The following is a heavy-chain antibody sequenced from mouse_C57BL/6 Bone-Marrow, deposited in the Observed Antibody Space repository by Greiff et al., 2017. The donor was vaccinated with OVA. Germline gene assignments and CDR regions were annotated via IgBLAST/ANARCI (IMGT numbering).Heavy chain of an antibody. J-gene: IGHJ4*01. CDR3: ARGGVYSNYDYYAMDY. V-gene: IGHV1-52*01. D-gene: IGHD2-5*01. CDR2: IDPSDSET. CDR1: GYTFTSYW. Sequence: VQLQQPGAELVRPGSSVKLSCKASGYTFTSYWMHWVKQRPIQGLEWIGNIDPSDSETHYNQKFKDKATLTVDKSSSTAYMQLSSLTSEDSAVYYCARGGVYSNYDYYAMDYWGQGTSVTVSS.